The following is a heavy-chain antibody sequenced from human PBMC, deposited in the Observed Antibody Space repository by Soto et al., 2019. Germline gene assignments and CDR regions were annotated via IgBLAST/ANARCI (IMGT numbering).Heavy chain of an antibody. V-gene: IGHV4-30-4*01. Sequence: PSETLSLTCTVSGGSISSGDYYWSWIRQPPGKGLEWIGYIYYSGSTYYNPSLKSRVTISVDTSKNQFSLKLSSVTAADTAVYYCAREFNSAAMFQDGDWFDPWGQGTLVTVSS. J-gene: IGHJ5*02. CDR2: IYYSGST. CDR3: AREFNSAAMFQDGDWFDP. CDR1: GGSISSGDYY. D-gene: IGHD2-2*01.